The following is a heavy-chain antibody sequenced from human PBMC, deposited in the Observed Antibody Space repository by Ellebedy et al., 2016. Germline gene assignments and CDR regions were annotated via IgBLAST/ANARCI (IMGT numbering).Heavy chain of an antibody. CDR1: GFPFSKFF. CDR2: ISGGGDTI. J-gene: IGHJ4*02. D-gene: IGHD5-12*01. Sequence: GGSLRLSXVASGFPFSKFFMSWVRQAPGEGLEWVSTISGGGDTIFSADSVKGRFTISRDNAENTLYLQMNSLRAEDTAVYYCARDQYSGYDRAFDYWGQGTLVTVSS. CDR3: ARDQYSGYDRAFDY. V-gene: IGHV3-23*01.